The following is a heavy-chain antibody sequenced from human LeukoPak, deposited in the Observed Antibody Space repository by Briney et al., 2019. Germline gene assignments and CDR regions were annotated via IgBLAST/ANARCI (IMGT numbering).Heavy chain of an antibody. CDR3: AREENSSSWYKYFDY. CDR1: GGSISSSNW. D-gene: IGHD6-13*01. Sequence: SGTLSLTCAVSGGSISSSNWWSWVRQPPGXXXXXXXXIYHSGSTNYNPSLKSRVTISVDKSKNQFSLKLSSVTAADTAVYYCAREENSSSWYKYFDYWGQGTLVTVSS. V-gene: IGHV4-4*02. J-gene: IGHJ4*02. CDR2: IYHSGST.